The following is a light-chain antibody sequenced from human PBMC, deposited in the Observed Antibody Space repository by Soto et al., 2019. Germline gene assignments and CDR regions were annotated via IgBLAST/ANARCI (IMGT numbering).Light chain of an antibody. V-gene: IGKV1-12*01. CDR2: GAS. J-gene: IGKJ2*01. Sequence: DIQMTQSPSSVSASVGDRVTITCRASQHISTWLVWYQQKPGKAPKLLIYGASSLQSGVASRFSGSRAGTDFTLTISSLQPEDFATYYCQQAQSFPYTFGQGTKLEIK. CDR1: QHISTW. CDR3: QQAQSFPYT.